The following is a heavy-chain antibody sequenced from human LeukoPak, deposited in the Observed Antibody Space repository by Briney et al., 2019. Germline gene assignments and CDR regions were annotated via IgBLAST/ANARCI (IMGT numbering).Heavy chain of an antibody. Sequence: SETLSLTCTVSGGSVSSGGYYWSWIRQPPGKGLEWIGYIAYNGDTSYNSSLKSRLTMSVDTSNDQVSLSLSSVTAADTAVYYCARFYNPYFDFWGQGTLVTVSS. D-gene: IGHD1-1*01. CDR2: IAYNGDT. CDR1: GGSVSSGGYY. V-gene: IGHV4-61*08. CDR3: ARFYNPYFDF. J-gene: IGHJ4*02.